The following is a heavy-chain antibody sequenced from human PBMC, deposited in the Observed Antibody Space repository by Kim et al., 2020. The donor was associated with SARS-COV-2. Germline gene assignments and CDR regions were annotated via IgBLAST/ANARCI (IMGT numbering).Heavy chain of an antibody. CDR2: ISSSSSTI. D-gene: IGHD3-10*01. J-gene: IGHJ6*02. CDR1: GFTFSSYS. V-gene: IGHV3-48*02. Sequence: GGSLRLSCAASGFTFSSYSMNWVRQAPGKGLEWVSYISSSSSTIYYADSVKGRFTISRDNAKNSLYLQMNSLRDEDTAVYYCAGKDYYGSGGYSYGMDVWGQGTTVTVSS. CDR3: AGKDYYGSGGYSYGMDV.